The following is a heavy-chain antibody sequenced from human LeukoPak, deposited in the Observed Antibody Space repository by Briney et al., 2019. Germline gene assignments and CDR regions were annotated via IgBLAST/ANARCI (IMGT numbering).Heavy chain of an antibody. J-gene: IGHJ4*02. CDR3: ARVATPDVSSPLDF. CDR2: NFSRGGA. CDR1: GGSITGFF. V-gene: IGHV4-4*07. Sequence: SETLSLTCAVSGGSITGFFWTWIRQPAGEGLQYIGRNFSRGGANYNPSLQSRVAMSVDTSQNLFSLKLTSVTAADTAVYFCARVATPDVSSPLDFWGQGILVTVSS. D-gene: IGHD6-19*01.